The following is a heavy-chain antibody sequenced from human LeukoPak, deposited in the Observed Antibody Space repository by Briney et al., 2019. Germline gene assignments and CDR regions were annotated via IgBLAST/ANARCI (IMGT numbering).Heavy chain of an antibody. CDR2: ITTYNGKT. J-gene: IGHJ5*02. CDR3: ARHGSRLGSSRINWFDP. CDR1: GYTFTSYA. D-gene: IGHD6-13*01. Sequence: ASVKVSCKASGYTFTSYAMNWVRQAPGQGLEWMGWITTYNGKTNYAQKLQGRVTMTTDTSTSTAYMELRSLRSDDTAVYYCARHGSRLGSSRINWFDPWGQGTLVTVSS. V-gene: IGHV1-18*01.